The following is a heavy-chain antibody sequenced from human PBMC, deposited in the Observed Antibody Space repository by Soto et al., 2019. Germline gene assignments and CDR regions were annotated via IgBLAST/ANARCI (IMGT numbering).Heavy chain of an antibody. CDR3: ARGADIVVVAARDYYYYMDV. J-gene: IGHJ6*03. CDR2: IWYDGSNK. V-gene: IGHV3-33*01. D-gene: IGHD2-15*01. CDR1: GFTFSSYG. Sequence: PGGSLRLSCAASGFTFSSYGMHWVRQAPGKXLXWVAVIWYDGSNKYYADSVKGRFTISRDNSKNTLYLQMNSLRAEDTAVYYCARGADIVVVAARDYYYYMDVWGKGTTVTVSS.